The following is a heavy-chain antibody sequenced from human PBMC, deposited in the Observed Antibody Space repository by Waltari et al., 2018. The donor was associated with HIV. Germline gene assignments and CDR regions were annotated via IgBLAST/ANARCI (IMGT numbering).Heavy chain of an antibody. CDR3: ARTYYDSSGCVDY. J-gene: IGHJ4*02. CDR2: STSSSTI. V-gene: IGHV3-48*01. Sequence: EVQLVESGGGLVQPGVSLRVSCAASGFPFSSYSMNGFRQGPGKGLEWGSYSTSSSTIYYADSVKGRFTISRDNAKNSLYLQMNSLRAEDTAVYYCARTYYDSSGCVDYWGQGTLVTVSS. D-gene: IGHD3-22*01. CDR1: GFPFSSYS.